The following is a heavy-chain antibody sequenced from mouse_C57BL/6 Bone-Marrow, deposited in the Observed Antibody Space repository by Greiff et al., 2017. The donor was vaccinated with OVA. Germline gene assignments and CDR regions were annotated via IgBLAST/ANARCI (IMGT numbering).Heavy chain of an antibody. CDR3: AVFITHYAMDY. CDR2: ISSGSSTI. Sequence: EVKLMESGGGLVKPGGSLKLSCAASGFTFSDYGMHWVRQAPEKGLEWVAYISSGSSTIYYADTVKGRFTISRDNAKNTLFLQMTSLRSEDTAMYYCAVFITHYAMDYWGQGTSVTVSS. D-gene: IGHD1-1*01. CDR1: GFTFSDYG. V-gene: IGHV5-17*01. J-gene: IGHJ4*01.